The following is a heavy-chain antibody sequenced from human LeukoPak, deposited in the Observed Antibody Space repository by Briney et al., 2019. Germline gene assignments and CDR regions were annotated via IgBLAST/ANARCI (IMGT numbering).Heavy chain of an antibody. Sequence: NPGGSLRLSCAASGFTFSTAWMSWVRQAPGKGLEWVGRIKSKTDGGTPDYAAPVRGRFTISRDDSKSTVFLLMNSLKTEDTAVYYCTTGAFRYYGSVPWGQGTLVTVSS. CDR2: IKSKTDGGTP. V-gene: IGHV3-15*01. CDR1: GFTFSTAW. CDR3: TTGAFRYYGSVP. D-gene: IGHD3-10*01. J-gene: IGHJ5*02.